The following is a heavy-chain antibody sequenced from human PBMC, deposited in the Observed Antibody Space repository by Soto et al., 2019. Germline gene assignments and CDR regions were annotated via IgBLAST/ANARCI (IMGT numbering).Heavy chain of an antibody. D-gene: IGHD3-3*01. Sequence: SVNVSCKASGGTFSSYAISWVRQAPGQGLEWMGGIIPIFGTANYAQKFQGRVTITADESTSTAYMELSSLRSEDTAVYYCARATIFGVVIIPSHYYYYGMDVWGQGTTVTVSS. CDR3: ARATIFGVVIIPSHYYYYGMDV. J-gene: IGHJ6*02. V-gene: IGHV1-69*13. CDR1: GGTFSSYA. CDR2: IIPIFGTA.